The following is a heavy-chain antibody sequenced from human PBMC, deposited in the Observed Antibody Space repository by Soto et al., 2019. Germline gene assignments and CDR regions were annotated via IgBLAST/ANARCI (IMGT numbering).Heavy chain of an antibody. Sequence: KGLEWVSAISGRGGSTYYADSVKGRFTISRDNSKNTLYLQMNSLRAEDTAVYFFATIRQRQATHESGLDV. D-gene: IGHD6-25*01. CDR2: ISGRGGST. J-gene: IGHJ6*01. V-gene: IGHV3-23*01. CDR3: ATIRQRQATHESGLDV.